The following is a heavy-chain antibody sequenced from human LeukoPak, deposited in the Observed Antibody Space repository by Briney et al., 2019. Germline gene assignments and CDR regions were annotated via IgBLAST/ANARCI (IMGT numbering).Heavy chain of an antibody. Sequence: SETLSLTCTVSGGSISSYYWSWIRQPPGKGLEWIGRIYTNGSTNYNPSLKSRVTISLDTSRNQFSLKLNSVTAADTAVYYCAKSNGYGLIDIWGQGTMVTVSS. CDR3: AKSNGYGLIDI. J-gene: IGHJ3*02. D-gene: IGHD3-22*01. V-gene: IGHV4-4*07. CDR2: IYTNGST. CDR1: GGSISSYY.